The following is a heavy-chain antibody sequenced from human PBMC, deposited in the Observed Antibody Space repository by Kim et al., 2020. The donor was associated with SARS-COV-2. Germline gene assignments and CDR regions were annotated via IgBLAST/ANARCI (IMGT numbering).Heavy chain of an antibody. CDR2: IIPIFGTA. V-gene: IGHV1-69*13. J-gene: IGHJ6*02. CDR1: GGTFSSYA. CDR3: ARAGNVVVPAAMAPYYYYGMDV. Sequence: SVKVSCKASGGTFSSYAISWVRQAPGQGLEWMGGIIPIFGTANYAQKFQGRVTITADESTSTAYMELSSLRSEDTAVYYCARAGNVVVPAAMAPYYYYGMDVWGQGTTVTVSS. D-gene: IGHD2-2*01.